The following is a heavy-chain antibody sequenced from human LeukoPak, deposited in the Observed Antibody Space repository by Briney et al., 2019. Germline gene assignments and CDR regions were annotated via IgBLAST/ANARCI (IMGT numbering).Heavy chain of an antibody. D-gene: IGHD1-1*01. CDR2: ISYDGSTK. Sequence: PGGSLRLSCAVSGFTFSSSGMHWVSRAPGKGLEWVSVISYDGSTKYYADSVKGRFTISRDNSNNTLYLQMNNLKSEDTAFYSCAKSAVSNNWSQPLVSWGQGTLVTVPS. V-gene: IGHV3-30*18. CDR3: AKSAVSNNWSQPLVS. CDR1: GFTFSSSG. J-gene: IGHJ4*02.